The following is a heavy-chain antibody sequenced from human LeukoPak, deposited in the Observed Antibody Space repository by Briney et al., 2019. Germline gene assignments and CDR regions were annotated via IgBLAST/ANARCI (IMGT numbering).Heavy chain of an antibody. CDR3: ASGPLGEMATPGWFDP. V-gene: IGHV1-18*04. CDR2: ISAYNGNT. CDR1: GYTFTGYY. D-gene: IGHD5-24*01. Sequence: ASVKVSCKASGYTFTGYYMHWVRQAPGQGLEWMGWISAYNGNTNYAQKLQGRVTMTTDTSTSTAYMELRSLRSDDTAVYYCASGPLGEMATPGWFDPWGQGTLVTVSS. J-gene: IGHJ5*02.